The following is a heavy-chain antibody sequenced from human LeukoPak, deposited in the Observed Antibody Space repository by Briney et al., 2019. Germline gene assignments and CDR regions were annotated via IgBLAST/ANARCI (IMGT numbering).Heavy chain of an antibody. Sequence: GGSLRLSCAAAGFTFSSYAMDWVRQAPGKGLEWVSYISGSGGSTYYADSVKGRFTISRDNSKNTLYLQMNSLRAEDTAVYYCAKENEGYSYGYAVDYWGQGTLVTVSS. D-gene: IGHD5-18*01. CDR2: ISGSGGST. J-gene: IGHJ4*02. CDR1: GFTFSSYA. CDR3: AKENEGYSYGYAVDY. V-gene: IGHV3-23*01.